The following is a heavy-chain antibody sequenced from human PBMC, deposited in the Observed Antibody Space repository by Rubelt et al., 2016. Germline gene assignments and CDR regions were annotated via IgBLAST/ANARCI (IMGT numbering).Heavy chain of an antibody. Sequence: GSTYYADSVKGRFTISRDNSKNTLYLQMNSLRAEDTAVYYCARGGDSGLTFYYWYFDLWGRGTLVTVSS. CDR3: ARGGDSGLTFYYWYFDL. J-gene: IGHJ2*01. D-gene: IGHD3-16*01. CDR2: GST. V-gene: IGHV3-23*01.